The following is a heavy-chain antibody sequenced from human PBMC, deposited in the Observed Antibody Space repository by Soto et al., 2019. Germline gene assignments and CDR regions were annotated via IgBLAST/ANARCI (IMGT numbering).Heavy chain of an antibody. V-gene: IGHV5-10-1*01. J-gene: IGHJ4*02. CDR1: GYRFTSYW. CDR2: IDPSDSYT. CDR3: ASNPYNDSSGYSSAPLDY. D-gene: IGHD3-22*01. Sequence: GESLKISCKGSGYRFTSYWINWVRQMPGKGLEWMGRIDPSDSYTNYSPSFQGHVTISADKSISTAYLQWSSLKASYTAMYYCASNPYNDSSGYSSAPLDYWGQGTLVTVSS.